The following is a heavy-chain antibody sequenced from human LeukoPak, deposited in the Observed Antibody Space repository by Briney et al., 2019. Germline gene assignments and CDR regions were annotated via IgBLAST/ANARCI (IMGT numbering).Heavy chain of an antibody. Sequence: SETLSLTCTVSGGSVSSTSYYWGWIRQPPGTGLEWIGSFYYSGSTYYNPSLKSRVTISVDTSKNQFPLKLTSVTAADTAVYYCARPSSIYTSRWYGAFDIWGQGTMVTVSS. V-gene: IGHV4-39*01. CDR3: ARPSSIYTSRWYGAFDI. J-gene: IGHJ3*02. CDR1: GGSVSSTSYY. CDR2: FYYSGST. D-gene: IGHD6-13*01.